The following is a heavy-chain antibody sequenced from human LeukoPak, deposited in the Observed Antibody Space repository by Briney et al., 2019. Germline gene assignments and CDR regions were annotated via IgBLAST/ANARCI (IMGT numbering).Heavy chain of an antibody. CDR1: GFTSSSYG. CDR2: IRYDGSNK. D-gene: IGHD3-10*01. CDR3: AKSPYYYGSGSYYNVVGWFDP. Sequence: GGSLRLSCAASGFTSSSYGMHWVRQAPGKGLEWVAFIRYDGSNKYYADSVKGRFTISRDNSKNTLYLQMNSLRAEDTAVYYCAKSPYYYGSGSYYNVVGWFDPWGQGTLVTVSS. J-gene: IGHJ5*02. V-gene: IGHV3-30*02.